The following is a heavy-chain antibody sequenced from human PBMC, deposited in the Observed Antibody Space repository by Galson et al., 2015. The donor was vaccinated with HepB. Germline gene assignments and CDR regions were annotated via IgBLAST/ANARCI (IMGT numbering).Heavy chain of an antibody. CDR3: ARDRGPPPHIVVVTAIHRYYYYGMDV. V-gene: IGHV3-30-3*01. J-gene: IGHJ6*02. CDR2: ISYDGSNK. Sequence: SLRLSCAASGFTFSSYAMHWVRQAPGKGLEWVAVISYDGSNKYYADSVKGRFTISSDNSKNTLYLQMNSQRAEDTAVYYCARDRGPPPHIVVVTAIHRYYYYGMDVWGQGTTVTVSS. CDR1: GFTFSSYA. D-gene: IGHD2-21*02.